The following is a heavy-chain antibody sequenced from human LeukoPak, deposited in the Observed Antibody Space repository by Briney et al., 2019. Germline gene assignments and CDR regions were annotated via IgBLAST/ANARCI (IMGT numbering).Heavy chain of an antibody. J-gene: IGHJ4*02. CDR1: GFTFSSYW. D-gene: IGHD3-22*01. CDR3: ARGITMIAVPLDY. V-gene: IGHV3-7*01. Sequence: PGGSLRLSCAASGFTFSSYWMSWVRQAPGKGLEWVANIKQDGSEKYYVDSVKGRFTISRDNAKNSLYLQMNSLRAEDTAVYYCARGITMIAVPLDYWGQGTLVTVSS. CDR2: IKQDGSEK.